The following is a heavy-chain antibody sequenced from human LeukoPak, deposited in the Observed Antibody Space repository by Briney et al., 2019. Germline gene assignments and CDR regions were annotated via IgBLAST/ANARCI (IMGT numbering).Heavy chain of an antibody. Sequence: PGGSLRLSRAASGFTFSSYSMNWVRQAPGKGLEWVSYISSSSSTIYYADSVKGRFTISRDNAKNSLYLQMNSLRAEDTAVYYCARDLNAAGYGSGSYYPFSFDYWGQGTLVTVSS. CDR3: ARDLNAAGYGSGSYYPFSFDY. CDR1: GFTFSSYS. D-gene: IGHD3-10*01. J-gene: IGHJ4*02. V-gene: IGHV3-48*04. CDR2: ISSSSSTI.